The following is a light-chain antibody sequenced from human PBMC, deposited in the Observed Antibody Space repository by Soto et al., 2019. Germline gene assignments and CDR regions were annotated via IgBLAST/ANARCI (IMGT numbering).Light chain of an antibody. CDR3: QQYGSSLIT. J-gene: IGKJ5*01. CDR1: QSVSSSY. CDR2: GAS. V-gene: IGKV3-20*01. Sequence: EIVLTQSPGTLSLSPGERATLSCRASQSVSSSYLAWYQQKPGQAPRLLIYGASSRATGIPDRFSGSGSGTDSTLTLSRLEPEEFSVYYCQQYGSSLITFGQGTRLEIK.